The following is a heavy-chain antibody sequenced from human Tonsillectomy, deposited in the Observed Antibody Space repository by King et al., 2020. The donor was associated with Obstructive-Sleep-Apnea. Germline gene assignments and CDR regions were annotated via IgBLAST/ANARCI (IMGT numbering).Heavy chain of an antibody. CDR1: GGSISNIYYY. CDR2: IYFSGNT. J-gene: IGHJ4*02. Sequence: QLQESGPGLVKPSETLSLTCTVSGGSISNIYYYWGWIRRPPGKGLDWIGSIYFSGNTYYNPSLKSRVTILVDTAKNQFSLRLTPVTAADTAVYYCAREVRSSFDFWGQGTLVTVSS. V-gene: IGHV4-39*07. CDR3: AREVRSSFDF.